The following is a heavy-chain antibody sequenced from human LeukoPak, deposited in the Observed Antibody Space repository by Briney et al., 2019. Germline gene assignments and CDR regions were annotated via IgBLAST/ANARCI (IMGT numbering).Heavy chain of an antibody. CDR3: AKANLRTQYYF. D-gene: IGHD4-17*01. J-gene: IGHJ4*02. Sequence: GGSLRLPCAASGFTFSSYAMSWVRQAPGKGLEWVSAISGSGGSTYYADSVKGRFTISRDNSKNTLYLQMNSLRAEDTAVYYCAKANLRTQYYFWGQGTLVTVSS. CDR2: ISGSGGST. CDR1: GFTFSSYA. V-gene: IGHV3-23*01.